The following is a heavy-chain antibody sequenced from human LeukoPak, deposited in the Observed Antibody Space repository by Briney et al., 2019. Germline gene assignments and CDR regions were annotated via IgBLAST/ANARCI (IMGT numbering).Heavy chain of an antibody. CDR1: GYTFASYY. Sequence: GASVKVSCKASGYTFASYYMHWVRQAPGQGLEWMGIINPSGGSTSYAQKFQGRVTMTRDTSTSTVYMELSSLRSEDTAVYYCARDLGYSSSWPPRNFDYWGQGTLVTVSS. V-gene: IGHV1-46*01. D-gene: IGHD6-13*01. CDR3: ARDLGYSSSWPPRNFDY. CDR2: INPSGGST. J-gene: IGHJ4*02.